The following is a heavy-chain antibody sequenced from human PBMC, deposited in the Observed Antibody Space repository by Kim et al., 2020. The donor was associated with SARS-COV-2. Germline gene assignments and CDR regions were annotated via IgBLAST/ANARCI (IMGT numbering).Heavy chain of an antibody. V-gene: IGHV3-11*01. D-gene: IGHD2-2*01. CDR3: ARHTNQLLSLGY. Sequence: CYADSVKGRFTISRDNAQNAVSLQMNSLRADDTAVYYCARHTNQLLSLGYWGQGTLVTVSS. J-gene: IGHJ4*02.